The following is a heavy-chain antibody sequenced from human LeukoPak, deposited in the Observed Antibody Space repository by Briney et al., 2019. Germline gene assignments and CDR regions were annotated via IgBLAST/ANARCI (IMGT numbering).Heavy chain of an antibody. V-gene: IGHV3-23*01. CDR1: GFTFRSYA. CDR3: AKRRYCTSTSCHDFDY. J-gene: IGHJ4*02. Sequence: GGSLRLSCAASGFTFRSYAMNWVRQAPGKGLEWVSAISADGDSPYYADSVKGRFTISSDNSKNTLYLQMNSLRPGDTAVYYCAKRRYCTSTSCHDFDYWGQGTLVTVSS. D-gene: IGHD2-2*01. CDR2: ISADGDSP.